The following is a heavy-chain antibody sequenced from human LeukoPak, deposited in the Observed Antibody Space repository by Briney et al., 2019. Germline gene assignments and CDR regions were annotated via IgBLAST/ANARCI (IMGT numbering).Heavy chain of an antibody. CDR2: IIPIFGTA. CDR3: ASIYGSGSYYTDY. CDR1: GGTFSSYA. Sequence: SVKVSCKASGGTFSSYAISWVRQAPGQGLEWMGGIIPIFGTANYAQKFQGRVTMTTDTSTSTAYMELRSLRSDDTAVYYCASIYGSGSYYTDYWGQGTLVTVSS. V-gene: IGHV1-69*05. J-gene: IGHJ4*02. D-gene: IGHD3-10*01.